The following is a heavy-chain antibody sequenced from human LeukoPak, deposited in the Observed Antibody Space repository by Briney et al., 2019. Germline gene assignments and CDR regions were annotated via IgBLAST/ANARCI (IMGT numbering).Heavy chain of an antibody. Sequence: EASVKVSCKVSGYTLTELYMHWARHAPAKGLEWMGGFDPEDGETIYARKFQGRVTMTEDTSTDTAYMELSSLRSEDTAVYYCATAEPYNWNDSPGDYWGQGTLVTVSS. V-gene: IGHV1-24*01. D-gene: IGHD1-20*01. CDR2: FDPEDGET. J-gene: IGHJ4*02. CDR3: ATAEPYNWNDSPGDY. CDR1: GYTLTELY.